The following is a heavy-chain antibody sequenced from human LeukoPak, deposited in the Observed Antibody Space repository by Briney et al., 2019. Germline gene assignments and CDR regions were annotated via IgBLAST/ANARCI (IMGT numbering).Heavy chain of an antibody. D-gene: IGHD2-2*01. Sequence: GESLKISCKGSGYRFTRYWIAWVRQMPGKGLEWMGIIYPGDSDTRYSPSFQGQVTISADKSISTAYLQWSSLKASDTAIYYCARQWGDCSSTSCYSAYWGQGTLVTVSS. CDR1: GYRFTRYW. J-gene: IGHJ4*02. V-gene: IGHV5-51*01. CDR2: IYPGDSDT. CDR3: ARQWGDCSSTSCYSAY.